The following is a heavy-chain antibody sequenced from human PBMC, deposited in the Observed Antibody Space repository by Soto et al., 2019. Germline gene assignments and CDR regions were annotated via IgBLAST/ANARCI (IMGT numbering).Heavy chain of an antibody. CDR3: AGVRYSGYVPSDY. J-gene: IGHJ4*02. Sequence: LRLSCAASGFTFSSYWMHWVRQAPGKGLVWVSRINSDGSSTSYADSVKGRFTISRDNAKNTLYLQMNSLRAEDTAVYYCAGVRYSGYVPSDYWGQGTLVTVSS. CDR2: INSDGSST. D-gene: IGHD5-12*01. CDR1: GFTFSSYW. V-gene: IGHV3-74*01.